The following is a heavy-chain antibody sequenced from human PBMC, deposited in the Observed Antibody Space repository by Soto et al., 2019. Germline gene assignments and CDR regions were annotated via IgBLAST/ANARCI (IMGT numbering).Heavy chain of an antibody. V-gene: IGHV3-74*01. D-gene: IGHD1-26*01. CDR3: AKERGSGSYFDY. CDR2: INSDGSRT. Sequence: EVHLVESGGGLVQAGGSLRLSCAASGFTFTDYWTHWVRQAPGKGLVWVSRINSDGSRTSYADSVTGRFTISRDNAKNTLYLQMNSLRVEDTALYYCAKERGSGSYFDYWGQGTLVTVSS. CDR1: GFTFTDYW. J-gene: IGHJ4*02.